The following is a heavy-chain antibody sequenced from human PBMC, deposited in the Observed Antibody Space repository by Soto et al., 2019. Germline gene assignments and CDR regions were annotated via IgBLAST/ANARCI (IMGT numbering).Heavy chain of an antibody. CDR1: GGSISSYY. J-gene: IGHJ4*02. CDR2: MFDSGST. V-gene: IGHV4-59*04. Sequence: PSETLSLTCTVSGGSISSYYWSWIRQPPEKGLEWIGSMFDSGSTYYNPSLKSRVTISVDTSKNQFSLKLSSVTAADTAVYYCAKSGEWLQSTFDFWGQGTLVTVSS. D-gene: IGHD5-12*01. CDR3: AKSGEWLQSTFDF.